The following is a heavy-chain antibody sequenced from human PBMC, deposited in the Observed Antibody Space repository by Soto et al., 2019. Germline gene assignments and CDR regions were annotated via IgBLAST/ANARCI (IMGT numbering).Heavy chain of an antibody. D-gene: IGHD3-16*02. CDR1: AFTFSNYA. CDR2: ISGGGGST. J-gene: IGHJ4*02. CDR3: AKSGNHDYVWGSYRLDY. Sequence: EVQLLESGGGLVQPGGSLRLSCAASAFTFSNYAMNWVRQAPGKGLEWVSGISGGGGSTYCTDSVRGRFTVSRDNSKNTVYLQMNSLRAEDTAVYYCAKSGNHDYVWGSYRLDYWGQGTLVTVSS. V-gene: IGHV3-23*01.